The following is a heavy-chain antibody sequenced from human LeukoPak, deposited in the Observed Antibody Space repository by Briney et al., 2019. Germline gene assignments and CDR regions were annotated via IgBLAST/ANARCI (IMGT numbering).Heavy chain of an antibody. V-gene: IGHV3-9*01. CDR3: AKDLSRGYSSSWPDY. CDR2: ISWNSGSI. CDR1: GFTFDDYA. Sequence: GRSLRLSCAASGFTFDDYAMHWVRQAPGKGLEWVSGISWNSGSIGCADSVKGRFTISRDNAKNSLYLQMNSLRAEDTALYYCAKDLSRGYSSSWPDYWGQGTLVTVSS. D-gene: IGHD6-13*01. J-gene: IGHJ4*02.